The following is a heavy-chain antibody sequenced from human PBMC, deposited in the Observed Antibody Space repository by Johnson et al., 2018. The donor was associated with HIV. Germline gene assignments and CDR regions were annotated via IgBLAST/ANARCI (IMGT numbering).Heavy chain of an antibody. V-gene: IGHV3-9*01. J-gene: IGHJ3*02. CDR3: ARDYETI. D-gene: IGHD3-16*01. CDR2: ISWNSGSI. Sequence: VQLVESGGGLVQPGRSLRLSCAASGFTFDDYAMHWVRQAPGKGLEWVSGISWNSGSIGYEDSVKGRFTISRDNAKNSLYLQMNSLRAEDTAVYYCARDYETIWGQGTMVTVSS. CDR1: GFTFDDYA.